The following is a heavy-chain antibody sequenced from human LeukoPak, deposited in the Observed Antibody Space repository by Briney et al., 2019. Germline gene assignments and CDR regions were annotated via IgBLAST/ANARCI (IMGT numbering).Heavy chain of an antibody. J-gene: IGHJ4*02. D-gene: IGHD5-18*01. CDR3: AGARTGGFSNAWEY. CDR1: GTTFYTYS. Sequence: GASVKVSCKASGTTFYTYSVNWVRQAPGQGLEWVGGTIPIFGTPNYAPRFQGRVTITADDSSKAAHLELRNLVSDDTAVYYCAGARTGGFSNAWEYWGQGTLVTVSS. CDR2: TIPIFGTP. V-gene: IGHV1-69*13.